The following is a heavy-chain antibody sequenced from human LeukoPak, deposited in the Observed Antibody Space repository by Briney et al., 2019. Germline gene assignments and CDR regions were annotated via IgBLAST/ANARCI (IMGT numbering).Heavy chain of an antibody. D-gene: IGHD6-19*01. J-gene: IGHJ4*02. CDR3: ARLMSSGWYLIFDY. Sequence: GESLKISCKGSGYSFTSYWIGWVRPMPGKGLEWLGLIYPGDSDPRYSPSFQGQVTISADKSISTAYLQWSSLKASDTAMYYCARLMSSGWYLIFDYWGQGTLVTVSS. CDR1: GYSFTSYW. V-gene: IGHV5-51*01. CDR2: IYPGDSDP.